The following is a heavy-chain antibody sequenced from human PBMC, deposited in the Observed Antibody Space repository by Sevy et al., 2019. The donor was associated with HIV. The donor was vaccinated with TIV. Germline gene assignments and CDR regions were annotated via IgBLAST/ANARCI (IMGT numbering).Heavy chain of an antibody. CDR1: GYTLTELS. D-gene: IGHD3-10*01. J-gene: IGHJ6*02. CDR3: AIDRDYYGMDV. CDR2: FDPEDGEI. Sequence: ASVKVSCKVSGYTLTELSIHWVRQAPGKGLEWMGGFDPEDGEIIDAQKFQGRVTMTEDTSTDTAYVELSSLRSEDTAAYYCAIDRDYYGMDVWGQGTTVTVSS. V-gene: IGHV1-24*01.